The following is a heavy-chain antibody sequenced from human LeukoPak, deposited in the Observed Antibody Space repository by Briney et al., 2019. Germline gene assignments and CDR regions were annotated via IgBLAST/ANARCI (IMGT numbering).Heavy chain of an antibody. CDR3: AKEARIGSTSGSLDY. J-gene: IGHJ4*02. CDR1: GYSFTSYY. Sequence: ASVKVPCKASGYSFTSYYMHWLRQAPGQGLEWMGIINPSGGGTNYAEKFQGRVTMTRDTSTSTVYMELSSLRSEDTAVYYCAKEARIGSTSGSLDYWGQGTLVTVSS. V-gene: IGHV1-46*01. D-gene: IGHD2-2*01. CDR2: INPSGGGT.